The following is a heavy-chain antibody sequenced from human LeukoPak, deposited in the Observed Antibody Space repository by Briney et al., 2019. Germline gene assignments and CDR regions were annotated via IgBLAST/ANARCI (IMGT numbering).Heavy chain of an antibody. D-gene: IGHD3-10*01. Sequence: ASVKVSCKASGYTFTSYGISWLRQAPGHGLEWMGWISAYNGNTNYAQKLQGRVTMTTDTYTSTAHMELRSLRSDDTAVYYCARDYYGSGSYSPADYWGQGTLVTVSS. CDR2: ISAYNGNT. V-gene: IGHV1-18*01. CDR1: GYTFTSYG. CDR3: ARDYYGSGSYSPADY. J-gene: IGHJ4*02.